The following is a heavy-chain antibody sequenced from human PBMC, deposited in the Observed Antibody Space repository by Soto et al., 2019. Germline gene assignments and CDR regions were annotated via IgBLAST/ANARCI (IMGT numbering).Heavy chain of an antibody. Sequence: QLQLQESGPGLVKPSETLSLTCTVSGGSISSTNYYWGWIRQPPGKGLEWIGSIYYSVNTYYNPSLRRRVIISVDTSKNLFYLNLSSVTAADTAVYYCARHRSVVVVPAPIHWFDPWGQGTLVTVSS. CDR2: IYYSVNT. J-gene: IGHJ5*02. CDR1: GGSISSTNYY. D-gene: IGHD2-2*01. V-gene: IGHV4-39*01. CDR3: ARHRSVVVVPAPIHWFDP.